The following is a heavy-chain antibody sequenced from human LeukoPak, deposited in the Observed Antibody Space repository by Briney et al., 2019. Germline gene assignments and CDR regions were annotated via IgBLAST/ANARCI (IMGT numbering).Heavy chain of an antibody. CDR1: GYTFTSYD. V-gene: IGHV1-69*13. CDR3: ARDSKGSCSSTSCYHFDY. CDR2: IIPIFGTA. Sequence: GASVKVSCKASGYTFTSYDINWVRQAPGQGLEWMGGIIPIFGTANYAQKFQGRVTITADESTSTAYMELSSLRSEDTAVYYCARDSKGSCSSTSCYHFDYWGQGTLVTVSS. J-gene: IGHJ4*02. D-gene: IGHD2-2*01.